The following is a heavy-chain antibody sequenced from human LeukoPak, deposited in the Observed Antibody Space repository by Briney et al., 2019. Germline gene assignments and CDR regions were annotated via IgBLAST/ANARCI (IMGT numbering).Heavy chain of an antibody. Sequence: KPSETLSLTCTVSGGSISSYYWSWIRQPPGKGLEWIGYIYYSGSTNYNPSLKSRVTISVDTSKNQFSPQLNSVTPEDTAVYYCARSPWYYSTHFDYWGQGTLVTVSS. CDR1: GGSISSYY. CDR3: ARSPWYYSTHFDY. J-gene: IGHJ4*02. D-gene: IGHD2/OR15-2a*01. V-gene: IGHV4-59*12. CDR2: IYYSGST.